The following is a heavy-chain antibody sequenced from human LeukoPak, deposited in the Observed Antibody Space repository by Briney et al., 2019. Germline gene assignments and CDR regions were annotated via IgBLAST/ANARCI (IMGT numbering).Heavy chain of an antibody. CDR2: IIPIFGTA. CDR1: GGTFSSYA. Sequence: GASVKVSCKASGGTFSSYAISWVRQAPGQGLEWMGGIIPIFGTANYAQKFQGRVTITADEFTSTAYMELSSLRSEDTAVYYCARDSHDYGGNSAVYWGQGTLVTVSS. D-gene: IGHD4-23*01. V-gene: IGHV1-69*13. J-gene: IGHJ4*02. CDR3: ARDSHDYGGNSAVY.